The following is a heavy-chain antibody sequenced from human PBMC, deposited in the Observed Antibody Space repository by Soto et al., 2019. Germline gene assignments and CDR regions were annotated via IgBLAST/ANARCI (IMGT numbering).Heavy chain of an antibody. D-gene: IGHD1-1*01. CDR1: GFTFDDYA. V-gene: IGHV3-9*01. Sequence: EVQLVESGGGLVQPGRSLRLSCAASGFTFDDYAMLWVRQAPGRGLEWVSGISCNGGGMGYAESVKGRFTISRDNAKNSLYLQMNSLRAEDTALYYCARGSWNDKYYFDYWGQGTLVTVSS. CDR3: ARGSWNDKYYFDY. J-gene: IGHJ4*02. CDR2: ISCNGGGM.